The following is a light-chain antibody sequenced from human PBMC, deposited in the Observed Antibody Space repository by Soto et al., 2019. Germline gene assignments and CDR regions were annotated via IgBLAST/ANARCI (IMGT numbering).Light chain of an antibody. CDR2: GAS. J-gene: IGKJ5*01. CDR1: QTVSSNS. V-gene: IGKV3-20*01. Sequence: EIVMTQSPATLSVSPGERATLSCRASQTVSSNSLAWCQQRPGQAPRLLIYGASTRAAGIPDRFSGSGSGTDFTLTITRLEPEDSAVYFCQQYTGPPTPFGQGTLLEIK. CDR3: QQYTGPPTP.